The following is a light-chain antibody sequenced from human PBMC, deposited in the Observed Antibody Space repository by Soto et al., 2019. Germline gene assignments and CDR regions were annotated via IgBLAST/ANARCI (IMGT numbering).Light chain of an antibody. V-gene: IGLV1-47*01. J-gene: IGLJ2*01. CDR3: ATWDDSLSGPV. CDR1: TSNIGSSS. Sequence: QLVLRQPPSASGTPGQSVTISCSGSTSNIGSSSVYWYQQLPGTAPKVFIYENNRRPSGVPDRFSGSKSGTSASLAISGLRSEDEADYYCATWDDSLSGPVFGGGTQLTVL. CDR2: ENN.